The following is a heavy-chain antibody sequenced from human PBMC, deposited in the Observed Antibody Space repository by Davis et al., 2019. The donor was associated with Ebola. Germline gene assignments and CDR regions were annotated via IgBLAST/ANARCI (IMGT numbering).Heavy chain of an antibody. CDR1: GGSISSYY. V-gene: IGHV4-34*01. J-gene: IGHJ4*02. CDR2: INHSGST. CDR3: ASGIAVAGALDY. Sequence: MPSETLSLTCTVSGGSISSYYWSWIRQPPGKGLEWIGEINHSGSTNYNPSLKSRVTISVDTSKNQFSLKLSSVTAADTAVYYCASGIAVAGALDYWGQGTLVTVSS. D-gene: IGHD6-19*01.